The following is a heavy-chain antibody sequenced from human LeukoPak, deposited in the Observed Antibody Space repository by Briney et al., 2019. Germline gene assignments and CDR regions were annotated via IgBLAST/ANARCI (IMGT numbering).Heavy chain of an antibody. J-gene: IGHJ4*02. CDR1: GFTFSDCA. CDR2: FKADGTT. Sequence: GGSLRLSCAVSGFTFSDCAMSWVRQAPGRGPEWVSGFKADGTTYYADSVKGRFAMSRDISNNTLYLQMNSLRAEGTATYYCAKAPKWGSHKGYFDYWGQGTLVTVSP. V-gene: IGHV3-23*01. D-gene: IGHD3-16*01. CDR3: AKAPKWGSHKGYFDY.